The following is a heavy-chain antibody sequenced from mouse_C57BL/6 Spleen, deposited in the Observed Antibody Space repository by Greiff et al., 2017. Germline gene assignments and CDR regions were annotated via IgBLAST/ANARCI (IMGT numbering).Heavy chain of an antibody. CDR3: ARDRYYYGSSSYV. CDR2: ISDGGSYT. CDR1: GFTFSSYA. Sequence: EVKVEESGGGLVKPGGSLKLSCAASGFTFSSYAMSWVRQTPEKRLEWVATISDGGSYTYYPDNVKGRFTISRDNAKNNLYLQMSHLKSEDTAMYYCARDRYYYGSSSYVWGTGTTVTVSS. D-gene: IGHD1-1*01. V-gene: IGHV5-4*01. J-gene: IGHJ1*03.